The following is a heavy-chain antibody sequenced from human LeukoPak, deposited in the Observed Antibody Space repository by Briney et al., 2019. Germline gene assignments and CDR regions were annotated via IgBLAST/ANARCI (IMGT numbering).Heavy chain of an antibody. J-gene: IGHJ4*02. V-gene: IGHV1-2*06. CDR3: ARDPEGLRYFDWLLTFDY. D-gene: IGHD3-9*01. Sequence: ASVKVSCKASGYTFTGYYMHWVRQAPGQGLEWVGRISPNRGGTNYAQKLQGRVTMTRHTSISTAYMELSRLRSDDTAVYYCARDPEGLRYFDWLLTFDYWGQGTLVTVSS. CDR2: ISPNRGGT. CDR1: GYTFTGYY.